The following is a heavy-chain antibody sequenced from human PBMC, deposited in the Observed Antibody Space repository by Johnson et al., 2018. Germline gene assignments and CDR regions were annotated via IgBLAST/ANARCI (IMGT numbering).Heavy chain of an antibody. V-gene: IGHV1-69*12. D-gene: IGHD5-18*01. CDR1: GGTFSSYT. J-gene: IGHJ6*02. CDR2: IIPIFGTA. Sequence: QVQLVQSGAEVKKPGSSVKVSCKASGGTFSSYTISWVRQAPGQGLEWMGGIIPIFGTANYAQKFQGRVTITADESTSTAYMGLSSLGSEDTAVYYCARGGYSYGVKDLYYYDGMDVGGQGTTVTVSS. CDR3: ARGGYSYGVKDLYYYDGMDV.